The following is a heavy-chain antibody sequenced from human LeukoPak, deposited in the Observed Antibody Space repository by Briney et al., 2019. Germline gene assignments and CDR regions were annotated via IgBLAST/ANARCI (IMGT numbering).Heavy chain of an antibody. J-gene: IGHJ4*02. V-gene: IGHV3-23*01. CDR2: ISGSGGST. CDR1: GFTFSSYA. Sequence: QAGGSLRLSCAASGFTFSSYAMSWVRQAPGKGLEWVSAISGSGGSTYNADSVKGRFTISRDNSKNTLYLQMNSLRAEDTAVYYRAKDLNIVVVPVASFDYWGQGTLVTVSS. CDR3: AKDLNIVVVPVASFDY. D-gene: IGHD2-2*01.